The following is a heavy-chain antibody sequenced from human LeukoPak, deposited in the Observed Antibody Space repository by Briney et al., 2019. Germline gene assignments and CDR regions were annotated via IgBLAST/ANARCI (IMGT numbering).Heavy chain of an antibody. V-gene: IGHV3-30-3*01. J-gene: IGHJ4*02. D-gene: IGHD1-26*01. CDR1: GFTFADYA. Sequence: GGSLRLSCAASGFTFADYAIHWVRQAPGKGLEWVAVISYDGDHKYYPDSVKGRFTISRDNSKNTVYLQMNSLRVEDTAVYFCAREYYSGNYYVFDYWGQGTLVTVSS. CDR3: AREYYSGNYYVFDY. CDR2: ISYDGDHK.